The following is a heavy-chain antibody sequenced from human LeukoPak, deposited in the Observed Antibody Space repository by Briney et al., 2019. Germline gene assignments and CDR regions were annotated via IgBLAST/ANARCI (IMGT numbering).Heavy chain of an antibody. CDR3: AREGSLFFDY. D-gene: IGHD6-19*01. CDR1: GYTFTSYD. CDR2: MNPSSGIT. J-gene: IGHJ4*02. Sequence: ASVKVSCKASGYTFTSYDINWVRQATGQGLEWMGWMNPSSGITGYAQKFQGRVTMTRNTSISTAYMELSSLRSEDTAVYYCAREGSLFFDYWGQGTLVTVSS. V-gene: IGHV1-8*01.